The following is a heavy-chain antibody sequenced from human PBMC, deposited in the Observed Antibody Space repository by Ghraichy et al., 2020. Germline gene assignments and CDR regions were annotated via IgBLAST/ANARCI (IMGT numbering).Heavy chain of an antibody. CDR3: ARESDLARLDY. J-gene: IGHJ4*02. CDR2: INHSGRT. D-gene: IGHD3-3*01. Sequence: SETLSLTCAVYGGSFSGYYWSWIRQPPGKGLEWIGEINHSGRTNYNPSLKSRVTISVDTSKNQFSLKLSSVTAADTAVYYCARESDLARLDYWGQGTLVTVSS. V-gene: IGHV4-34*01. CDR1: GGSFSGYY.